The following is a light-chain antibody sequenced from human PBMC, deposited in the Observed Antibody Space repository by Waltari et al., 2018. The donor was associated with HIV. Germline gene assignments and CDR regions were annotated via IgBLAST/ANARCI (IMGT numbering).Light chain of an antibody. CDR3: CSYAGISTFVV. V-gene: IGLV2-11*01. CDR1: RRDVGGYNY. CDR2: DVN. J-gene: IGLJ2*01. Sequence: QSALTQPRSVSGSPGQSVTISCPGTRRDVGGYNYVSWYKQHPGTAPKLMIYDVNKRPSGVPDRFSGSKSGNTASLTISGLQSEDEADYYCCSYAGISTFVVFGGGTKLTVL.